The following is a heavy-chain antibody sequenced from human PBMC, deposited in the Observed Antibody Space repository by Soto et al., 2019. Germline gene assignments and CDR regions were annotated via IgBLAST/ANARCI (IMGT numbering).Heavy chain of an antibody. J-gene: IGHJ3*02. Sequence: GESLKISCAAFGFTFSSYWMSWVRQAPGKGLEWVANIKQDGSERYYVDSLKGRFTISRDNIKNTLFMQMNSLRAEDTAVYYCARAPSGWRDAFDIWGQGTVVTVSS. V-gene: IGHV3-7*04. D-gene: IGHD6-19*01. CDR3: ARAPSGWRDAFDI. CDR1: GFTFSSYW. CDR2: IKQDGSER.